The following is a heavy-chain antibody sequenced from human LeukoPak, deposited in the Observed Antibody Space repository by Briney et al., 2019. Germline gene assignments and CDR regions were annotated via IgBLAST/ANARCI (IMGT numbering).Heavy chain of an antibody. CDR1: GDSISSSSYY. CDR2: IYYSGST. Sequence: MPSETLSLTCTVSGDSISSSSYYWGWIRQPPGKGLEWIGYIYYSGSTNYNPSLKSRVTMSVDTSKNQFSLKLSSVTAADTAVYYCARYQTPIAAAGSRYAFDIWGQGTMVTVSS. J-gene: IGHJ3*02. CDR3: ARYQTPIAAAGSRYAFDI. D-gene: IGHD6-13*01. V-gene: IGHV4-61*05.